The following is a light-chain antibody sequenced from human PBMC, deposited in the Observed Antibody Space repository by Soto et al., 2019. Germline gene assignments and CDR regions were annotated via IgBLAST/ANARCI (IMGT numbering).Light chain of an antibody. CDR1: QGISSY. CDR3: QQYYSYPPT. CDR2: AAS. J-gene: IGKJ1*01. Sequence: QMTQSPSSLSASVGDRVTIACRASQGISSYLAWYQQKPGKAPKLLIYAASTLQSGVPSRFSGSGSGTDFTLTISCLQSEDFATYYCQQYYSYPPTFGQGTKVDIK. V-gene: IGKV1-8*01.